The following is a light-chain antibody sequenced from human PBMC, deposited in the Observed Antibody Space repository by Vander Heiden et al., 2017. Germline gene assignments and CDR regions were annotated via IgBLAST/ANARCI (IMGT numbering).Light chain of an antibody. CDR1: KLGDKY. V-gene: IGLV3-1*01. CDR2: QDT. CDR3: QAWDSSTGV. Sequence: SYELTQPPSVSVSPGQTASITCSGDKLGDKYACWYQQKPGQSPVLVIYQDTKRPSGIPERFSGSNSGNTATLTISGTQAMDEAYYYCQAWDSSTGVLGGGTKLTVL. J-gene: IGLJ3*02.